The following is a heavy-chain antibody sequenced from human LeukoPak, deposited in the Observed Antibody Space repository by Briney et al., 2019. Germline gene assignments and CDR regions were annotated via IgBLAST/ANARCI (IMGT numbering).Heavy chain of an antibody. CDR1: GLTVSNTY. V-gene: IGHV3-53*01. J-gene: IGHJ6*03. CDR2: IYIGGSA. CDR3: ASGSGSYRTPYYYMDV. Sequence: GGSLRLSCAASGLTVSNTYMSWVRQAPGKGLEWVSVIYIGGSAYYGDSVKGRFTISRDNSKNTLYLQMNSLRAEDTAVYYCASGSGSYRTPYYYMDVWGTGTTVTVSS. D-gene: IGHD3-10*01.